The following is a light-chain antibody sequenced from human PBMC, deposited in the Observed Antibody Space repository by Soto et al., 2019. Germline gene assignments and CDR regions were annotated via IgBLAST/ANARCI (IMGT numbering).Light chain of an antibody. J-gene: IGKJ1*01. V-gene: IGKV1-39*01. Sequence: DIQMTQSPSSLSASVGERVTITCRASQSISSYLNWYQQKPGKAPKLLIYAASSLQSGVPSRFSGRGSGTDFTLTISSLQPEDFAPYYCQQSYSTPGTFGQGTKVEIK. CDR2: AAS. CDR3: QQSYSTPGT. CDR1: QSISSY.